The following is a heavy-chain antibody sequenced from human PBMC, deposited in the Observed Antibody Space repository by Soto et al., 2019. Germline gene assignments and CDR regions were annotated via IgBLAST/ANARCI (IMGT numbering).Heavy chain of an antibody. CDR1: GFTFDDYT. V-gene: IGHV3-43*01. CDR2: ISWDGGST. D-gene: IGHD3-10*01. J-gene: IGHJ4*02. CDR3: AKDKGSGDHDFDY. Sequence: GSLILSCAASGFTFDDYTLHWVRQAPGKGLEWVSLISWDGGSTYYADSVKGRFTISRDNSKNSLYLQMNSLRTEDTALYYCAKDKGSGDHDFDYWGQGTLVTVSS.